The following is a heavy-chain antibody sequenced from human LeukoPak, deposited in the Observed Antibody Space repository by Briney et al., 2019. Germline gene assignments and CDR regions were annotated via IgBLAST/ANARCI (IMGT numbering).Heavy chain of an antibody. CDR3: ARDGAYYDSSGYRLYYFDY. V-gene: IGHV4-61*08. J-gene: IGHJ4*02. CDR2: IYYSGST. Sequence: SQTLSLTCTVSGGSISGADYYWSWIRQPPGTGLEWIGYIYYSGSTNYNPSLKSRVTISVDTSKNQFSLKLSSVTAADTAVYYCARDGAYYDSSGYRLYYFDYWGQGTLVTVSS. CDR1: GGSISGADYY. D-gene: IGHD3-22*01.